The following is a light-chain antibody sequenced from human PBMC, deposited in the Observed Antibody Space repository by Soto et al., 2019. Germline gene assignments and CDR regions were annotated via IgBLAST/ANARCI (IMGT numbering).Light chain of an antibody. CDR2: EGS. CDR3: CSYAGSSTSV. CDR1: SSDGGSYNL. V-gene: IGLV2-23*01. Sequence: QSVLTQPASVSGSPGQSITISCTGTSSDGGSYNLVSWYQQHPGKAPKLMIYEGSKRPSGVSNRFSGSKSGNTASLTISGLQAEDEADYYCCSYAGSSTSVFGGGTKLTVL. J-gene: IGLJ2*01.